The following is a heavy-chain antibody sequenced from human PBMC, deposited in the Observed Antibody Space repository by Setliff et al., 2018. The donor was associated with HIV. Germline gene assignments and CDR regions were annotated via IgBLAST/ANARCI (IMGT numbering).Heavy chain of an antibody. CDR1: GDTFSRYA. CDR2: IIPILGEA. Sequence: SVKVSCKASGDTFSRYAISWVRQAPGQGLEWMGGIIPILGEAKYAQKFQGTVTITADKSTSTVYMELSSLKSEDTAVYYCASAYDYHMDVWGKGTTVTVSS. J-gene: IGHJ6*03. V-gene: IGHV1-69*10. CDR3: ASAYDYHMDV.